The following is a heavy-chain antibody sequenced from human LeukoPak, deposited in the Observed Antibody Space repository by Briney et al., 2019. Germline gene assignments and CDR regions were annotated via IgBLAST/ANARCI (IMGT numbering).Heavy chain of an antibody. CDR1: GFTFGNYW. J-gene: IGHJ4*02. CDR3: VKNWDY. CDR2: IKQDGSEK. D-gene: IGHD2/OR15-2a*01. Sequence: GGSLRLSCAASGFTFGNYWMTWVRQAPGKGLEWVANIKQDGSEKYYVDSVKGRFTISRDNAKNSLYLQMNSLRAEDTAVYYCVKNWDYWGQGTLVTVSS. V-gene: IGHV3-7*01.